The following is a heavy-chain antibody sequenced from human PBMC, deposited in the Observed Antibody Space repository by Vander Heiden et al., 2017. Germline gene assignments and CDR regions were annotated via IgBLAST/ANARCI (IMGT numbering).Heavy chain of an antibody. D-gene: IGHD2-21*01. J-gene: IGHJ3*02. V-gene: IGHV4-59*01. Sequence: QVQLQESGPGLVKPSETLSLTCTVSGGSISSYYWSWIRQPPGKGLEWIGYIYYSGSTNDNPSLKSRVTIAVDTAKNQFSMKLSSVTAADTAVYYGARGGVFGAFDIWGQGTMVTVSS. CDR3: ARGGVFGAFDI. CDR2: IYYSGST. CDR1: GGSISSYY.